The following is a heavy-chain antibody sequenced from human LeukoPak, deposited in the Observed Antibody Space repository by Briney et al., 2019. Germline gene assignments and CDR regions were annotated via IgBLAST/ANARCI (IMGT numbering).Heavy chain of an antibody. D-gene: IGHD7-27*01. J-gene: IGHJ2*01. CDR2: IGGSGSDT. CDR1: GFNFSPYG. CDR3: AKLGTYFYFDF. V-gene: IGHV3-23*01. Sequence: GGSLRLSCAASGFNFSPYGMSWIRQAPGKGLEWVAGIGGSGSDTYYADSVKGRFTISRDNFKNTVDLQMNSLRADDTAVYYCAKLGTYFYFDFWGRGTLVTVSS.